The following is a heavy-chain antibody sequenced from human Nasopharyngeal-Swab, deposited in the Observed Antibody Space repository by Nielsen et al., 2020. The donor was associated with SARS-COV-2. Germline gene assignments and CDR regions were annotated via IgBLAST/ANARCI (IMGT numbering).Heavy chain of an antibody. CDR3: ARHKDDYGDSYYYYGMDV. CDR2: IYYSGST. CDR1: GGSISSYY. J-gene: IGHJ6*02. V-gene: IGHV4-59*13. D-gene: IGHD4-17*01. Sequence: SETLSLTCTVSGGSISSYYWSWIRQPPGKGLEWIGYIYYSGSTNYNPSLKSRVTISVDTSKNQFSLKLSSVTAADTAVYYCARHKDDYGDSYYYYGMDVWGQGTTVTVSS.